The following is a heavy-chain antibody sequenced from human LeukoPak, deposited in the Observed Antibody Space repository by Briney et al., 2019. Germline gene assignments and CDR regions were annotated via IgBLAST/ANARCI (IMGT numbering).Heavy chain of an antibody. CDR2: INLSAGNT. V-gene: IGHV1-46*01. D-gene: IGHD5-24*01. J-gene: IGHJ4*02. Sequence: ASVKVSCKTSGFTFTNYYIHWMRQAPGQGLEWVGLINLSAGNTNYAQKFRGRVTMTKDTSTSTMSMELSSLSPQDTALYYCVREYRGGFFDDWGQGTLVTVAS. CDR3: VREYRGGFFDD. CDR1: GFTFTNYY.